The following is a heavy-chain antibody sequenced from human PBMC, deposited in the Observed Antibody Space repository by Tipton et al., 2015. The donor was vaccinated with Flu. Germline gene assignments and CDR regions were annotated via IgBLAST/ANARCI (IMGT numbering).Heavy chain of an antibody. V-gene: IGHV1-2*02. D-gene: IGHD3-10*01. J-gene: IGHJ5*02. CDR1: GYTFTGYY. Sequence: QSGAEVKKPGASVKVSCKASGYTFTGYYMHWVRQAPGQGLEWMGWINPNSGGTNYAQKFQGRVTMTRDTSISTAYMELSRLRSDDTAVYYCAGSPTAMVRGVINNWFDPWGQGTLVTVSS. CDR3: AGSPTAMVRGVINNWFDP. CDR2: INPNSGGT.